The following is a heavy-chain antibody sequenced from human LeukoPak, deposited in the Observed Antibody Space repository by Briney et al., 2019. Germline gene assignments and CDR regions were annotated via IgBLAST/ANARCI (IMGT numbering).Heavy chain of an antibody. Sequence: SETLSLTCTVSGGSISSFYWTWIRQPPGKGLEWIGCLYYGGSTNSVRALKSRVAMSVDTSKNQFSLKLSAVTAADTAVYFCARASGLRRIDYWGQGTLVTVSS. V-gene: IGHV4-59*01. J-gene: IGHJ4*02. CDR3: ARASGLRRIDY. CDR1: GGSISSFY. D-gene: IGHD4-17*01. CDR2: LYYGGST.